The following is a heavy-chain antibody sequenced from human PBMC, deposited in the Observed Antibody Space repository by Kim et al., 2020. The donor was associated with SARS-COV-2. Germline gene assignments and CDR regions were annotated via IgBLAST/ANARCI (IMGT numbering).Heavy chain of an antibody. D-gene: IGHD2-21*02. V-gene: IGHV3-74*01. CDR2: INSYGSST. J-gene: IGHJ4*02. CDR3: ARDRWGLDY. Sequence: WVSHINSYGSSTSYADSVKGRFTISRDNAKNTLYLQMNSLRAKDTDVYYCARDRWGLDYWGQGTLVTV.